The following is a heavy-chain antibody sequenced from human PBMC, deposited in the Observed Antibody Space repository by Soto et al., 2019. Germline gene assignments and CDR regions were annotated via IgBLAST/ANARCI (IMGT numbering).Heavy chain of an antibody. Sequence: GGSLRLSCAASGFTFSTYWMHWVRQAPGMGPVWVSRINNDGSGTSYADSVKGRFTISRDNAKNTVYLQMNSLRAEDTAVYYCAKDYDILTGYSSGMDVWGQGTTVTVSS. D-gene: IGHD3-9*01. CDR3: AKDYDILTGYSSGMDV. J-gene: IGHJ6*02. CDR2: INNDGSGT. V-gene: IGHV3-74*01. CDR1: GFTFSTYW.